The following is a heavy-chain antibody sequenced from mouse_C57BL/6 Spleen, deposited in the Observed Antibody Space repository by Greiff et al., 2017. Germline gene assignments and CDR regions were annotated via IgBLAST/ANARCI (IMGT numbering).Heavy chain of an antibody. CDR1: GYSFTGYY. J-gene: IGHJ4*01. V-gene: IGHV1-31*01. D-gene: IGHD1-1*01. Sequence: VQLQQSGPELVKPGASVKISCKASGYSFTGYYMHWVKQSHGNILDWIGYIYPYNGVSSYNQKFKGKATLTVDKSSSTAYMELRSLTSEDSAVYYCARTLYYGSSSPCAMDYWGQGTSVTVSS. CDR3: ARTLYYGSSSPCAMDY. CDR2: IYPYNGVS.